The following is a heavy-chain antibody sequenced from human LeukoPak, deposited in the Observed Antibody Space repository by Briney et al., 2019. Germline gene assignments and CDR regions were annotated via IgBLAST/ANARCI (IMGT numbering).Heavy chain of an antibody. CDR1: GFTFSSYW. V-gene: IGHV3-7*01. CDR2: IKPDGSDQ. J-gene: IGHJ5*02. D-gene: IGHD5-24*01. Sequence: GGSLRLSCAASGFTFSSYWMSWVRQAPGKGLEWVANIKPDGSDQYYVDSVKGRFTISRDNAKNSLYLQMNSLRAEDTAVYYCARDCRDGYNSDWFDPWGQGTLVTVSS. CDR3: ARDCRDGYNSDWFDP.